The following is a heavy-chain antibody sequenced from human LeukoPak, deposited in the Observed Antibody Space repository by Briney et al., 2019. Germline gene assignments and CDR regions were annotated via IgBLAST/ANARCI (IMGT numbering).Heavy chain of an antibody. J-gene: IGHJ4*02. Sequence: GGSLRLSCAASGFTFDDYAMHWVRQAPGKGLEWVSGLSWNGATVGYADSVKGRFTISRDNTKNSLYLQMSSLKTEDTALYYCAKDIGVALRGATFENWGQGTLVTVSS. CDR2: LSWNGATV. CDR3: AKDIGVALRGATFEN. V-gene: IGHV3-9*01. D-gene: IGHD3-10*01. CDR1: GFTFDDYA.